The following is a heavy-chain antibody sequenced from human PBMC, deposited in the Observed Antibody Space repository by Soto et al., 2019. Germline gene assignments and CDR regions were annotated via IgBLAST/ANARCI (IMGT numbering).Heavy chain of an antibody. CDR3: VSVSGSYYYDY. J-gene: IGHJ4*02. V-gene: IGHV3-72*01. CDR2: TRNKANSYTT. Sequence: GGSLRLSCAASGFTFSDHYMDWVRQAPGKGLEWVGRTRNKANSYTTEYAASVKGRFTISRDDSKNSLYLQMNSLKTEDTALYYCVSVSGSYYYDYWGQGTLVTVSS. CDR1: GFTFSDHY. D-gene: IGHD3-10*01.